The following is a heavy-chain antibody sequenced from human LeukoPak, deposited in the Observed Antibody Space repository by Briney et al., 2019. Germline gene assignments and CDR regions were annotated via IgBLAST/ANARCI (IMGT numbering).Heavy chain of an antibody. J-gene: IGHJ5*02. CDR2: IRYDGSNK. CDR1: GFTFRSYG. D-gene: IGHD4-17*01. CDR3: AKGHTVTTSLITWFDP. V-gene: IGHV3-30*02. Sequence: PGGSLRLFCAASGFTFRSYGMHWVRQAPGKGLEWVAFIRYDGSNKYYADSVKGRFTISRDNSKNTLYLQMNSLRAEDTAVYYCAKGHTVTTSLITWFDPWGQGTLVTVSS.